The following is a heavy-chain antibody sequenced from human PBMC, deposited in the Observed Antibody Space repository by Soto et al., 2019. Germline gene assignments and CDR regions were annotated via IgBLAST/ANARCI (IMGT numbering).Heavy chain of an antibody. CDR1: GFTFSSYS. Sequence: EVQLVESGGGLVQPGGSLRLSCAASGFTFSSYSMNWVRQAPGKGLEWVSYISSSSSTIYYADSVKSRFTISRDNAKNALYLHMNSLRAEDTAVYYCARDRVAVAGTMGDYWGQGTLVTVSS. J-gene: IGHJ4*02. D-gene: IGHD6-19*01. CDR2: ISSSSSTI. CDR3: ARDRVAVAGTMGDY. V-gene: IGHV3-48*01.